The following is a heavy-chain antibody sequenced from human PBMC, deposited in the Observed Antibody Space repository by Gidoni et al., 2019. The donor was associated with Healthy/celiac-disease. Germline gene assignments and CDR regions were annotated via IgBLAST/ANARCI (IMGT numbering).Heavy chain of an antibody. CDR3: ARVSPMVRGTTNIPHANSERNYYYYGMDV. CDR2: IIPIFGTA. V-gene: IGHV1-69*01. J-gene: IGHJ6*02. CDR1: GGTFSSYA. D-gene: IGHD3-10*01. Sequence: QVQLVQSGAEVKKPGSSVKVSCKASGGTFSSYAISWVRQAPGQGLEWMGGIIPIFGTANYAQKFQGRVTITADESTSTAYMELSSLRSEDTAVYYCARVSPMVRGTTNIPHANSERNYYYYGMDVWGQGTTVTVSS.